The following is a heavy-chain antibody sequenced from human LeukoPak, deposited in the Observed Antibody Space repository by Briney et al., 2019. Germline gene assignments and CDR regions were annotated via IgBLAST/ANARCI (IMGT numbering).Heavy chain of an antibody. V-gene: IGHV4-34*01. CDR3: ARDRGYSYARRTHFDY. CDR1: GGSFSVYY. Sequence: SETLSLTCAVYGGSFSVYYWSWIRQPPGKGLEWIGEINHSGSTNYNPSLKSRVTISVDTSKNQFSLKLSSVTAADTAVYYCARDRGYSYARRTHFDYWGQGTLVTVSS. CDR2: INHSGST. D-gene: IGHD5-18*01. J-gene: IGHJ4*02.